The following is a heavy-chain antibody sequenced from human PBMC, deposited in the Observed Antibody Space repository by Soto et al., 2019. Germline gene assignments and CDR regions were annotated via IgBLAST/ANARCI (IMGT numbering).Heavy chain of an antibody. Sequence: GGSLRLSCAASGFTFSSYAMSWVRQAPGKGLEWISAISGSGGSTYYADSVKGRFTISRDNSKNTLYLQMNSLRAEDTAVYYCAKVGYCGGDCYPDYWGQGTLVTVSA. CDR3: AKVGYCGGDCYPDY. CDR1: GFTFSSYA. D-gene: IGHD2-21*02. V-gene: IGHV3-23*01. J-gene: IGHJ4*02. CDR2: ISGSGGST.